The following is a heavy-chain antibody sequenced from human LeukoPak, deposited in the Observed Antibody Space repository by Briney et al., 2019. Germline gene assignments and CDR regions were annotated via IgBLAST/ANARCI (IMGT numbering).Heavy chain of an antibody. CDR3: ATGFGVIPN. CDR2: IKGKTDGGTT. CDR1: GFTFSNAW. D-gene: IGHD3-3*01. Sequence: GGSLRLSCAASGFTFSNAWMSWVRQAPGEGLEWVGRIKGKTDGGTTDYAAPVKGRFTISRDDSTNTLYLQMNSLKTEDTAVYYCATGFGVIPNWGQGTLVTVSS. V-gene: IGHV3-15*01. J-gene: IGHJ4*02.